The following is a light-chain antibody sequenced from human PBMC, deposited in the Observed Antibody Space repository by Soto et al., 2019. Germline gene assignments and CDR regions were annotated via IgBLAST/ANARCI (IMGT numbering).Light chain of an antibody. J-gene: IGLJ3*02. V-gene: IGLV1-40*01. CDR3: QSYDSSLSGWV. CDR2: GNS. Sequence: QSVLPKPPSVAAAPGQRVTISCTGSSSNIGAGYDVHWYQQLPGTAPKLLIYGNSNRPSGVPDRFSGSKSGTSASLAITGLQAEDEADYYCQSYDSSLSGWVFGGGTKLTVL. CDR1: SSNIGAGYD.